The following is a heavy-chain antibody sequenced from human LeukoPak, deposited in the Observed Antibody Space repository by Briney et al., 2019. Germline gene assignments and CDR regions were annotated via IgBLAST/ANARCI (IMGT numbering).Heavy chain of an antibody. J-gene: IGHJ4*02. CDR1: GGSVSSSSYY. CDR2: IYYSGST. Sequence: SETLSLTCTVSGGSVSSSSYYWGWIRQPPMKGLEWIGSIYYSGSTEYNLSLKSRVTISVDTSRNQFSLKLSSVTAADTAVYYCARDKYSTTYSYSDYWGLGTLVTVSS. V-gene: IGHV4-39*02. D-gene: IGHD2-2*01. CDR3: ARDKYSTTYSYSDY.